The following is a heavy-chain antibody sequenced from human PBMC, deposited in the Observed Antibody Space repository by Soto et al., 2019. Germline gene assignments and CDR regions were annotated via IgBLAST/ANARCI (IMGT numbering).Heavy chain of an antibody. Sequence: EVQLVESGGGLVNPGGSLRLSCAASGITFTYAWMTWVRQAPGRGLEWVGRVKSEAGGGTIDYAAPVKGRFTISRDDSSSMLCLQMNSLKSEDTAVYYCAHIGALLPNDVFSTWGQGTVVTVSS. CDR1: GITFTYAW. J-gene: IGHJ3*02. CDR3: AHIGALLPNDVFST. D-gene: IGHD2-15*01. CDR2: VKSEAGGGTI. V-gene: IGHV3-15*01.